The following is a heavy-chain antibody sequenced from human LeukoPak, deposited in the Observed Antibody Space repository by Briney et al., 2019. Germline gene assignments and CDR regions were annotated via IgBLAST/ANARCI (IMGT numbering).Heavy chain of an antibody. Sequence: GGSLRLSCAASGFTLSSYWMSWVRQAPGKGLEWVANIKQDGSEKYYVDSVKGRFTISRDNARNSLYLQMNSLRAEDTAVYYCARGPPCREYCSLEFYFDYWGQGTLVTVSS. V-gene: IGHV3-7*05. D-gene: IGHD2/OR15-2a*01. CDR2: IKQDGSEK. CDR1: GFTLSSYW. J-gene: IGHJ4*02. CDR3: ARGPPCREYCSLEFYFDY.